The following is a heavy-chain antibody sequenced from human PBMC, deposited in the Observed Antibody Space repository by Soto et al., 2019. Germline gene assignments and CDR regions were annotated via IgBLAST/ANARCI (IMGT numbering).Heavy chain of an antibody. V-gene: IGHV4-39*02. J-gene: IGHJ5*02. Sequence: PSETLSLTCTVSGGSISSSSYYWGWIRQPPGKGLEWIGSIYYSGSTYYNPSLKSRVTISVDTSKNQFSLKLSSVTAADTAVYYCAREYCSSTSCYLGHNWFDPWGQGTLVTVSS. CDR1: GGSISSSSYY. CDR3: AREYCSSTSCYLGHNWFDP. D-gene: IGHD2-2*01. CDR2: IYYSGST.